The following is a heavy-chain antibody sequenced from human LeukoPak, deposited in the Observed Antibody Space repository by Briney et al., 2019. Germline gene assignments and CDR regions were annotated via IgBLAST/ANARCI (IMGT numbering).Heavy chain of an antibody. CDR3: AKTYGSGWYGYYFDS. J-gene: IGHJ4*02. D-gene: IGHD6-13*01. Sequence: QPGGSLRLSCAASAFTFSTYAMSWVRQAPGKGLQWVSAISGSGGSTYYADSVKGRFTISRDNSKNTLYLQMNSLRAEDTAVYYCAKTYGSGWYGYYFDSWGQGTLVTVSS. CDR1: AFTFSTYA. CDR2: ISGSGGST. V-gene: IGHV3-23*01.